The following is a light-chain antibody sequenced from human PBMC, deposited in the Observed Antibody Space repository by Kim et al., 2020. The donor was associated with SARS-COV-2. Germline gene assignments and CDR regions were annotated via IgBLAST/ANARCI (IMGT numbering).Light chain of an antibody. V-gene: IGLV1-44*01. CDR1: SSNIGTNT. CDR2: GDN. J-gene: IGLJ3*02. Sequence: RVTILFSGRSSNIGTNTVTWYQPLPGTAPKLLIYGDNQRPSGVPERCSGSKSGTSASLAISGLQSEDEADYYCGAWDESLNGFWVFGGGTKVTVL. CDR3: GAWDESLNGFWV.